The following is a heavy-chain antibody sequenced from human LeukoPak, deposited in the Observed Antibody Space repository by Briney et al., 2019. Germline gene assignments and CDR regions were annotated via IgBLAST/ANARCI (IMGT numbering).Heavy chain of an antibody. CDR2: IYSGGNT. CDR3: ARFGSDYYYPYYDY. Sequence: GGSLRLSCAASGFTVSSNYITWVRQAPGKGLGWVSVIYSGGNTYYADSVKGRFTISRDNSENTLHLQMNSLRAEDTAVYYCARFGSDYYYPYYDYWGQGTLVTVSS. J-gene: IGHJ4*02. V-gene: IGHV3-53*01. CDR1: GFTVSSNY. D-gene: IGHD3-22*01.